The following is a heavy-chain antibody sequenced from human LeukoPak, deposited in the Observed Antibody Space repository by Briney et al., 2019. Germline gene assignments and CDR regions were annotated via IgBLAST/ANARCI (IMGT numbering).Heavy chain of an antibody. D-gene: IGHD6-13*01. CDR2: IGTAGDT. V-gene: IGHV3-13*01. Sequence: GGSLRLSCAASGLTFSSYDMHWVRQATGKGLEWVSAIGTAGDTYYPGSVKGRFTISRGNAKNSLYLQMNSLRAGDTAVYYCARVPLIAAAGAYWYFDLWAVAPWSLSPQ. CDR1: GLTFSSYD. J-gene: IGHJ2*01. CDR3: ARVPLIAAAGAYWYFDL.